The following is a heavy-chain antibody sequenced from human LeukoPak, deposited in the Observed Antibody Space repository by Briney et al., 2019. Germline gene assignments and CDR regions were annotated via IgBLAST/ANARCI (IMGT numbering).Heavy chain of an antibody. CDR2: ISRSGDRT. J-gene: IGHJ4*02. V-gene: IGHV3-23*01. Sequence: GGSLRLSCAASGFTFSSSAMNWVRQAPGKGLEWVSTISRSGDRTYYADSVKGRFTISRDNSKNTLFLQMNSLRAEDTAVYYFAKGYYGSGSYVWFDYWGQGTLVSVSS. CDR3: AKGYYGSGSYVWFDY. CDR1: GFTFSSSA. D-gene: IGHD3-10*01.